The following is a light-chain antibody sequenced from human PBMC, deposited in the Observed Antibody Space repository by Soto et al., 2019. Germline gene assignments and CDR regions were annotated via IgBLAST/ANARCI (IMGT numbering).Light chain of an antibody. CDR2: EVS. V-gene: IGLV2-14*01. J-gene: IGLJ1*01. CDR3: SSYTSSSTYV. CDR1: SSDVGGYNY. Sequence: QSALTQPASVSGSPGQSITISCTGTSSDVGGYNYVSWYQQHPGKAPKLMIYEVSNRPSGVSNRFSGSKSCNTASLTISGLQADDEADYYCSSYTSSSTYVSGTGTNVTVL.